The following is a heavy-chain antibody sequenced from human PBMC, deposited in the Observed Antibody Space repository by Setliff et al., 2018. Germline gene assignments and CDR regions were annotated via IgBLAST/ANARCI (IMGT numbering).Heavy chain of an antibody. CDR2: VRFDGSYK. Sequence: HPGGSLRLSCEASGFIFNSYAMSWVRQAPGKGLEWVASVRFDGSYKVYADSVKGRFTISRDNSENTLFLQMTSLRPEDTGIYYCAKVKKPLIRGSGFDYWGRGTLVTVSS. D-gene: IGHD2-8*01. CDR1: GFIFNSYA. CDR3: AKVKKPLIRGSGFDY. J-gene: IGHJ4*02. V-gene: IGHV3-30*02.